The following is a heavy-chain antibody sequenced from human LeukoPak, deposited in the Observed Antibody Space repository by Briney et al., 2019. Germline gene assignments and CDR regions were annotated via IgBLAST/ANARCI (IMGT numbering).Heavy chain of an antibody. V-gene: IGHV3-48*03. J-gene: IGHJ4*02. D-gene: IGHD3-10*01. Sequence: GGSLRLSCAASGFIFSSYEMNWVRQAPGKGLEWVSYISSSGSTIYYADSVKGRITISRDNAKNSLYLQMNSLRAEDTAVYYCARFSGADYFDYWGQGTLVTVSS. CDR1: GFIFSSYE. CDR3: ARFSGADYFDY. CDR2: ISSSGSTI.